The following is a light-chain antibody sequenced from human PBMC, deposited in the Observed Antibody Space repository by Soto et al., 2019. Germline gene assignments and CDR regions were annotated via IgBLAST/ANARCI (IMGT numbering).Light chain of an antibody. CDR2: DVS. CDR1: SIDVGGYNY. V-gene: IGLV2-11*01. Sequence: QSALTQPRSVSGSPGQSVTLSCTGTSIDVGGYNYVSWYQQHPGKAPKLMIYDVSKRPSGVPDRFSGSKSGNTASLTISGLQAEDEADYYCCSYSGSYTLVFGGGTKLTV. J-gene: IGLJ2*01. CDR3: CSYSGSYTLV.